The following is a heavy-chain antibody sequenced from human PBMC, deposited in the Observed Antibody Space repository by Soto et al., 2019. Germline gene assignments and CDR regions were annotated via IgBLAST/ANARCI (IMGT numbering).Heavy chain of an antibody. Sequence: GGSLRLSCAASGLTFSSYWMHGVRQAPGKGLVWVSHINSDGSSTNDADFVKGRFTISRDNYQNILYLQMHSLRVEDTAVYYCARWRGRTIFAALDVWGQGTTVTVSS. CDR1: GLTFSSYW. J-gene: IGHJ6*02. CDR2: INSDGSST. V-gene: IGHV3-74*01. D-gene: IGHD3-3*01. CDR3: ARWRGRTIFAALDV.